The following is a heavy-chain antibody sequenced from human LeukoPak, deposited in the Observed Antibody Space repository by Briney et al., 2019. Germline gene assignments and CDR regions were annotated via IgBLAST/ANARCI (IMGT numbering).Heavy chain of an antibody. D-gene: IGHD3-10*01. CDR1: GGSITSSTSY. CDR2: IYYTGNT. V-gene: IGHV4-39*01. Sequence: SETLSLTCTVSGGSITSSTSYWVWIRQPPGKGLEWIGSIYYTGNTYYNPSLKSRVTISVDTSKNQFSLKLSSVTAADTAVYYCARHRLLWFGELRYYFDYWGQGTLVTVSS. J-gene: IGHJ4*02. CDR3: ARHRLLWFGELRYYFDY.